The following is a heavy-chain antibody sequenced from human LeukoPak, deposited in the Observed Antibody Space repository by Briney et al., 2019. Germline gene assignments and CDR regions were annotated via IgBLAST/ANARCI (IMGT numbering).Heavy chain of an antibody. J-gene: IGHJ4*02. CDR2: IYSGGGT. CDR1: GFTVSSNY. V-gene: IGHV3-66*01. CDR3: ARGYYGSGSYSYYFDY. D-gene: IGHD3-10*01. Sequence: GGSLRLSCAASGFTVSSNYMSWVRQAPGKGLEWVSVIYSGGGTYYADSVKGRFTISRDNSKNTLYLQMNSLRAEDTAVYYCARGYYGSGSYSYYFDYWGQGTLVTVSS.